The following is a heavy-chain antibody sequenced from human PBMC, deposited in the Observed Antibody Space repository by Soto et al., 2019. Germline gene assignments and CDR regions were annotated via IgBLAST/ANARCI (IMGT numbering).Heavy chain of an antibody. Sequence: SETLSLTCTVSGGSISSGDYYWSWIRQPPGKGLEWIGNIYYSGNTYYNPSLKSRLIISIDTSKNQFSLKLSSVTAADTAVYYCARSYGYFDYWGQGTLVTVSS. V-gene: IGHV4-30-4*01. CDR3: ARSYGYFDY. D-gene: IGHD3-16*01. CDR2: IYYSGNT. J-gene: IGHJ4*02. CDR1: GGSISSGDYY.